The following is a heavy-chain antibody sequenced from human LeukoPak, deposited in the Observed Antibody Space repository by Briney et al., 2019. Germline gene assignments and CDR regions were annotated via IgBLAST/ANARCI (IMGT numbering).Heavy chain of an antibody. Sequence: GGSLRLSCAASGFTVGNKYMSWVRQAPGKGLEWVSGISPSGDITYYADSVKGRFTISRDNSKNTLYLEVISLTAEDTAVYYCAKDDAWLRFGEWSQGTLVTVSS. CDR2: ISPSGDIT. V-gene: IGHV3-23*01. J-gene: IGHJ4*02. D-gene: IGHD3-10*01. CDR1: GFTVGNKY. CDR3: AKDDAWLRFGE.